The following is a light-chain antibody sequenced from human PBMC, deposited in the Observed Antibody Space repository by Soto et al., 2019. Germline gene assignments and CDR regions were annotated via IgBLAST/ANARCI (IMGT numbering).Light chain of an antibody. V-gene: IGKV3-11*01. Sequence: EIVLTQSPATLSLSPGERATLSCRASQTVSSSLAWYQQKPGQAPRLLIYEASNRATGIPARFSGSGSGAAFPLNISRLEPEDFALYFCQQHINWPLTFGGGTKVEIK. CDR2: EAS. J-gene: IGKJ4*01. CDR3: QQHINWPLT. CDR1: QTVSSS.